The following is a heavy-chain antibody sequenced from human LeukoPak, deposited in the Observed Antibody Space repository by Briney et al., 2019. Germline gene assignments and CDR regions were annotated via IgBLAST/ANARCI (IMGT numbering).Heavy chain of an antibody. V-gene: IGHV3-30*02. CDR1: GFTFNNYD. Sequence: GSLRLSCAASGFTFNNYDMHWVRPGPGMGLEWVAFIRYDGSNECYPDSVKGRFTISRDNSKNTLYLPMNSLRAEDTAVYYCVGAFDYWGQGTLVTVSS. CDR2: IRYDGSNE. D-gene: IGHD3-16*01. J-gene: IGHJ4*02. CDR3: VGAFDY.